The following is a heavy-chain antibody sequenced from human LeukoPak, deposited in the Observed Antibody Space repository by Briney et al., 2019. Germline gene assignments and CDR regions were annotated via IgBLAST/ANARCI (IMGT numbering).Heavy chain of an antibody. V-gene: IGHV3-30*03. Sequence: PGGSLRLSCAASGFTFSSYGMHWVRQAPGKGLEWVAVRSYDGSNKYYADSVKGRFTISRDNSKNTLYLQMNSLRAEDTAVYYCARRAGAYSHPYDYWGQGTLVTVSS. J-gene: IGHJ4*02. CDR2: RSYDGSNK. CDR1: GFTFSSYG. CDR3: ARRAGAYSHPYDY. D-gene: IGHD4/OR15-4a*01.